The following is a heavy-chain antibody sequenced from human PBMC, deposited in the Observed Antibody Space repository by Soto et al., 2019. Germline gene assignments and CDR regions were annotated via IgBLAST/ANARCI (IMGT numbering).Heavy chain of an antibody. CDR2: IYYSGST. V-gene: IGHV4-59*01. D-gene: IGHD2-8*01. CDR3: ARQEGTNPFLFAY. Sequence: SETLSLTCTVSGGSISSYYWSWIRQPPGKGLEWIGYIYYSGSTNYNPSLKSRVTISVDTSKNQFSLKLSSVTAADTAVYYCARQEGTNPFLFAYWGQGTLVTGSS. J-gene: IGHJ4*02. CDR1: GGSISSYY.